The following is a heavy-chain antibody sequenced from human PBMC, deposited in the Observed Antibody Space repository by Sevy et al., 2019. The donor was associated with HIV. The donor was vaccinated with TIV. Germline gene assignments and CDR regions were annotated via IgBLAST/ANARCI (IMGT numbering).Heavy chain of an antibody. D-gene: IGHD3-22*01. Sequence: ASVKVSCKVYGYTLTKLSINWVRQAPGKGLEWMAIFDPEDGETFYAQEFQGTVTLTEDTSTDTAYMELSSLTSEDTAVYYCATTKDYYDASGYPFDDWGQGTLVTVSS. V-gene: IGHV1-24*01. CDR1: GYTLTKLS. CDR2: FDPEDGET. J-gene: IGHJ4*02. CDR3: ATTKDYYDASGYPFDD.